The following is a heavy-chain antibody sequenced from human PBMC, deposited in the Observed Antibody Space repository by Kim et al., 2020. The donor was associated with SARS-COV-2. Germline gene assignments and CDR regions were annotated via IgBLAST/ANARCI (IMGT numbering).Heavy chain of an antibody. CDR1: GFTFSSYG. Sequence: GGSLRLSCAASGFTFSSYGMHWVRQAPGKGLEWVAVISYDGSNKYYADSVKGRFTISRDNSKNTLYLQMNSLRAEDTAVYYCAKDTEIIAAVPYLVDYWGQGTLVTVSS. CDR2: ISYDGSNK. D-gene: IGHD6-13*01. CDR3: AKDTEIIAAVPYLVDY. V-gene: IGHV3-30*18. J-gene: IGHJ4*02.